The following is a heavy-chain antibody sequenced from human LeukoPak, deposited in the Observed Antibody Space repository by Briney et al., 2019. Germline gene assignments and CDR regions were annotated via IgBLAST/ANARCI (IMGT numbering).Heavy chain of an antibody. CDR3: ATDPFDKLRYFDWLSA. V-gene: IGHV1-24*01. CDR2: FDPEDGET. Sequence: ASVKVSRKVSGYTLTELSMHWVRQAPGKGLEWMGGFDPEDGETIYAQKFQGRVTMTEDTSTDTAYMELSSLRSEDTAVYYCATDPFDKLRYFDWLSAWGQGTLVTVSS. CDR1: GYTLTELS. D-gene: IGHD3-9*01. J-gene: IGHJ4*02.